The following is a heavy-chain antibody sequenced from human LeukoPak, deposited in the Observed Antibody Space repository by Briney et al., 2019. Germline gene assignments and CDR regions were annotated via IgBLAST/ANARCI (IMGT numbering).Heavy chain of an antibody. D-gene: IGHD6-13*01. J-gene: IGHJ6*03. Sequence: GGSLRLSCAASGFTFSDYYMSWIRQVPGKGLEWVSYISSSGSTIYYADSVKGRFTISRDNAKNSLYLQMNSLRAEDTAVYYCARGYSSSWHHYYYYMDVWGKGTTVTVSS. CDR3: ARGYSSSWHHYYYYMDV. CDR1: GFTFSDYY. V-gene: IGHV3-11*04. CDR2: ISSSGSTI.